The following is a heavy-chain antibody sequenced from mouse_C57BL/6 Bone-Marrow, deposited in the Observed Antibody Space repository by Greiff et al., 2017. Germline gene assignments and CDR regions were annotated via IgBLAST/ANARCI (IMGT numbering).Heavy chain of an antibody. J-gene: IGHJ2*01. CDR1: GFTFTDYY. V-gene: IGHV7-3*01. Sequence: EVHLVESGGGLVQPGGSLSLSCAASGFTFTDYYMSWVRQPPGKALEWLGFIRNKANGYTTEYSASVKGRFTISRDNSQSILYLQMNALRAEDSATYCCARDGPYYFDYWGQGTTLTVSS. CDR2: IRNKANGYTT. CDR3: ARDGPYYFDY.